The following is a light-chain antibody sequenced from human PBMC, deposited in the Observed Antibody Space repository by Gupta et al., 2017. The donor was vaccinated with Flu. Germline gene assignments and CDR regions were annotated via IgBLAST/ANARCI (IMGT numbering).Light chain of an antibody. Sequence: QSVLTQPPSASGTPGQRVPISCSGSSSNIGSNYVYWYQQLPGTAPKLLIYRNNQRPSGVPDRFSGSKSGTSASLAVSVLLSEDEADYYCASWYDSLSGPNWVFGGGTKLTVL. J-gene: IGLJ3*02. CDR2: RNN. CDR3: ASWYDSLSGPNWV. CDR1: SSNIGSNY. V-gene: IGLV1-47*01.